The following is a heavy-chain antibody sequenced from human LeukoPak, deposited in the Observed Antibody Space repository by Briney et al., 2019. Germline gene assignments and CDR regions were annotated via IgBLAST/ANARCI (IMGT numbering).Heavy chain of an antibody. J-gene: IGHJ5*02. CDR3: ATSSSVTHTRDP. V-gene: IGHV1-2*02. D-gene: IGHD5/OR15-5a*01. CDR1: GYGFSDVY. CDR2: INPHSGAT. Sequence: ASVKVSCKASGYGFSDVYFNWVRQAPGQGLEWMGWINPHSGATNYAQRFQGRVSMDASMDTAYMELSRPTSDDTAVYYCATSSSVTHTRDPWGQGTLVTVSS.